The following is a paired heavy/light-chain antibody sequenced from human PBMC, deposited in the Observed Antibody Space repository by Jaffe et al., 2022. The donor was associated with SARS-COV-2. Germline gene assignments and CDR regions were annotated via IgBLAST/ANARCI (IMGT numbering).Heavy chain of an antibody. J-gene: IGHJ3*02. CDR2: INGGNGNT. Sequence: QVQVVQSGAEVKKPGASVKVSCKASGYTFTSYAMHWVRQAPGQRLEWMGWINGGNGNTKYSQKFQGRIRITRETSASTAYMELSSLRSEDTAVYYCAREAGSNDAFDMWGQGTMVTVSS. CDR1: GYTFTSYA. CDR3: AREAGSNDAFDM. V-gene: IGHV1-3*01.
Light chain of an antibody. Sequence: QSVLTQPPSVSGAPGQRVTISCTGSSSNIGAGYDVHWHQQLPGTAPKLLIFGNNNRPSGVPDRFSGSKSGSSASLAISGLQAEDEADYYCQSYDTSLSGYVFGPGTKVTVL. CDR2: GNN. CDR3: QSYDTSLSGYV. V-gene: IGLV1-40*01. CDR1: SSNIGAGYD. J-gene: IGLJ1*01.